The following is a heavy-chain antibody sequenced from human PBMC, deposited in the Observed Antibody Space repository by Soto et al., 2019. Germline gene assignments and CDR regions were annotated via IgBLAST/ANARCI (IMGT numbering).Heavy chain of an antibody. CDR2: INPSGGST. CDR3: ARGVRAVAGNPYYFDY. CDR1: GYTFTSYY. Sequence: ASVKVSCKASGYTFTSYYMHWVRQAPGQGLEWMGIINPSGGSTSYAQKFQGRVTMTRDTSTSTVYMELSSLRSEDTAVYYCARGVRAVAGNPYYFDYWGQGTLVTVSS. J-gene: IGHJ4*02. V-gene: IGHV1-46*01. D-gene: IGHD6-19*01.